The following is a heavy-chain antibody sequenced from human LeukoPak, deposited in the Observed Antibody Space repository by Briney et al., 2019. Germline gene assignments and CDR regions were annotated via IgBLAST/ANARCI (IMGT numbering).Heavy chain of an antibody. J-gene: IGHJ4*02. Sequence: GASVKVSCKASGYTFTSYYMHWVRQAPGQGLEWMGIINPSGGSTSYAQKFQGRVTMTRDTSTSTVYMELSSLRSEDTAVYYCARDAFTTHTVTNFGGFVYWGQGTLVTVSS. CDR2: INPSGGST. V-gene: IGHV1-46*01. CDR3: ARDAFTTHTVTNFGGFVY. CDR1: GYTFTSYY. D-gene: IGHD4-17*01.